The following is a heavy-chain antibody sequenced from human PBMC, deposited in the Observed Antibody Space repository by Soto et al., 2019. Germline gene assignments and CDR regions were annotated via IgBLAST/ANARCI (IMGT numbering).Heavy chain of an antibody. CDR3: AKDILPKVPNPHGAEYFQH. D-gene: IGHD2-2*01. Sequence: GGSLRLSCAASGFTFSSYGIHWVRQAPGKGLEWVAVISYGGGNKFYGDSVKGRFTISRDNSKDTVDLQMNSLRPEDTAVYYCAKDILPKVPNPHGAEYFQHWGQGTLVTVSS. CDR2: ISYGGGNK. J-gene: IGHJ1*01. V-gene: IGHV3-30*18. CDR1: GFTFSSYG.